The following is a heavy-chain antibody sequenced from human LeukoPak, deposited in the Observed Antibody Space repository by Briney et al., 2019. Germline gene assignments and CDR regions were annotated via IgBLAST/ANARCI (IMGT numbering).Heavy chain of an antibody. D-gene: IGHD3-9*01. J-gene: IGHJ6*02. Sequence: SETLSLTCTVSGGSISSDYWSWIRQHAREELEWIGRIYTRGSTNSNPSLKSRVTISVDTSKNQFSLYLSSVSAPDTAVYFCARLRPYYDILTVYPFGRDVWGQGTTVTVSS. CDR1: GGSISSDY. V-gene: IGHV4-4*07. CDR2: IYTRGST. CDR3: ARLRPYYDILTVYPFGRDV.